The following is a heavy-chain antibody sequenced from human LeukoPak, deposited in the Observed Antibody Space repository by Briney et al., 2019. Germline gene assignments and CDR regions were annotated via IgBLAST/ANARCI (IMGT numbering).Heavy chain of an antibody. CDR3: ARSRGNTVVTRSFDY. J-gene: IGHJ4*02. V-gene: IGHV4-39*07. CDR2: IYYSGST. CDR1: GGSISSSSYY. Sequence: SETLSLTCTVSGGSISSSSYYWGWIRQPPGKGLEWIGSIYYSGSTYYNPSLKSRVTISVDTSKNQFSLKLSSVTAADTAVYYCARSRGNTVVTRSFDYWGQGTQVTDSS. D-gene: IGHD4-23*01.